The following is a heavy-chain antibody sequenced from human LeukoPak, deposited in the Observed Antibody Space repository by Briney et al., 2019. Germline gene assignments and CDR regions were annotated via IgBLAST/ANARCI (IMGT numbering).Heavy chain of an antibody. CDR2: ISSNGGST. CDR3: ARDLSGDYDGWFDP. D-gene: IGHD4-17*01. CDR1: GFTFSSYA. Sequence: GGPLRLSCAASGFTFSSYAMHWVRQAPGKGLEYVSAISSNGGSTYYANSVKGRFTISRDNSKNTLYLQMGSLRAEDMAVYYCARDLSGDYDGWFDPWGQGTLVTVSS. V-gene: IGHV3-64*01. J-gene: IGHJ5*02.